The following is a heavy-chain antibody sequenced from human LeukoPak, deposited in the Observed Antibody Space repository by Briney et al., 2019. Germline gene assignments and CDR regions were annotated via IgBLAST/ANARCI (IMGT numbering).Heavy chain of an antibody. CDR3: ARAPRKYSSSWAPYYFDY. Sequence: EASVKVSCKASGYTFTGYYMHWVRQAPGQGLEWMGMINPRGGSTSYAQKFQGRVTMTRDTSTSTVYMELSSLRSEDTAVYYCARAPRKYSSSWAPYYFDYWGQGTLVTVSS. D-gene: IGHD6-13*01. J-gene: IGHJ4*02. V-gene: IGHV1-46*01. CDR2: INPRGGST. CDR1: GYTFTGYY.